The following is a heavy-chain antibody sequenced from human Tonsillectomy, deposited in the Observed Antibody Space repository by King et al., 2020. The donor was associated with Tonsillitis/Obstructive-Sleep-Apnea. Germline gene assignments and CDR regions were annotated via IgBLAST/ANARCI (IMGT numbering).Heavy chain of an antibody. Sequence: QMQLQESGPGLVKPSETLSLTCTVSGGSISSSSYYWGWIRQPPGKGLEWIGSIYYSGSTYYNPSLKIRVTISIDTSKNQFSLKLSSVTAAETAVYYCARQGPGGVVIAMHDAFDIWGQGTMVTVSS. V-gene: IGHV4-39*01. CDR1: GGSISSSSYY. J-gene: IGHJ3*02. D-gene: IGHD2-21*01. CDR3: ARQGPGGVVIAMHDAFDI. CDR2: IYYSGST.